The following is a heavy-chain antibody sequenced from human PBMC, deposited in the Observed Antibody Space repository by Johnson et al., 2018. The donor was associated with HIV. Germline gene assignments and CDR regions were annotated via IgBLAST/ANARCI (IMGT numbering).Heavy chain of an antibody. D-gene: IGHD3-22*01. Sequence: QVQLVESGGGVVQPGRSLRLSCAASGFAFSTYTMHWVRQAPGKGLEWVALISYDGSKKYYADSVQGRFTISRDNSKNTLYLQMNSLRDEDTAVYYCAKLFLTTDAVDIWGQGTMVTVSS. V-gene: IGHV3-30*04. J-gene: IGHJ3*02. CDR2: ISYDGSKK. CDR3: AKLFLTTDAVDI. CDR1: GFAFSTYT.